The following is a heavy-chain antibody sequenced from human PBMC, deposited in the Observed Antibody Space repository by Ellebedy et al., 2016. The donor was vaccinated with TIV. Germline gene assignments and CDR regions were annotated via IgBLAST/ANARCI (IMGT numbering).Heavy chain of an antibody. V-gene: IGHV4-39*07. D-gene: IGHD3-10*01. CDR2: IYYSGST. CDR3: ARVEGGSYYYGSGSDY. J-gene: IGHJ4*02. Sequence: SGTLSLTCTVSGGSISSSSYYWGWIRQPPGKGLEWIGSIYYSGSTYYNPSLKSRVTISVDTSKNQFSLKLSSVTAADTAVYYCARVEGGSYYYGSGSDYWGQGTLVTVSS. CDR1: GGSISSSSYY.